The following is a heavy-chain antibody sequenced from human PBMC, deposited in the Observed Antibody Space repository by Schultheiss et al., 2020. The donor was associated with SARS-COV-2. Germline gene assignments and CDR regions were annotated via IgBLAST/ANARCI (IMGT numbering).Heavy chain of an antibody. V-gene: IGHV3-33*06. CDR1: GFTFSSYG. CDR3: AKDLSYYDSSGYWSIDY. CDR2: IWYDGSNK. J-gene: IGHJ4*02. D-gene: IGHD3-22*01. Sequence: GESLKISCAASGFTFSSYGMHWVRQAPGKGLEWVAVIWYDGSNKYYADSVKGRFTISRDNSKNTLYLQMNSLRAEDTAVYYCAKDLSYYDSSGYWSIDYWGQGTLVTVSS.